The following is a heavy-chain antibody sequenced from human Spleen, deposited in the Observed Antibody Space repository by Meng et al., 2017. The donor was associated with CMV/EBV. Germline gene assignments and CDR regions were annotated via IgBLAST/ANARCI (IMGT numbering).Heavy chain of an antibody. J-gene: IGHJ6*02. V-gene: IGHV3-23*01. D-gene: IGHD6-25*01. CDR3: AKDRSRAAGYGMDV. Sequence: GESLKISCAASGFTFSSYAMSWVRQAPGKGLEWVSAISGSGGTIYYADSVKGRFTISRDNSRNTLYLQMNSLRAEDTAVYNCAKDRSRAAGYGMDVWGQGTTVTVSS. CDR1: GFTFSSYA. CDR2: ISGSGGTI.